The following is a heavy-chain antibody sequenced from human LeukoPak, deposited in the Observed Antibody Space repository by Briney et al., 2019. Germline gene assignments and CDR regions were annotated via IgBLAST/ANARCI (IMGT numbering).Heavy chain of an antibody. D-gene: IGHD1-26*01. CDR2: IYYSGNS. J-gene: IGHJ4*02. CDR3: ARLKWELLYYFDY. V-gene: IGHV4-39*01. CDR1: GASISGSGYY. Sequence: SETLSLTCAVSGASISGSGYYWGWIRQPPGKGLEWIGNIYYSGNSYYNPSLKSRLTISVDTSKNQFSLKLSSVTAADTAVYYCARLKWELLYYFDYWGQGALVTVSS.